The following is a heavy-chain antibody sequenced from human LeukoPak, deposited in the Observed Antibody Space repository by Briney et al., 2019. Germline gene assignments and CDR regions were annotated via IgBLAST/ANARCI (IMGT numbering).Heavy chain of an antibody. J-gene: IGHJ4*02. D-gene: IGHD6-13*01. Sequence: SETLSLTCTVSGGSISSSSYYWGWIRQPPGKGLEWIGRIYYSGSTYYNPSLKSRVTISVDTSKNQFSLKLSSVTAADTAVYYCARQYYSSSWYGAPYYFDYWGQGTLVTVSS. CDR2: IYYSGST. CDR1: GGSISSSSYY. V-gene: IGHV4-39*01. CDR3: ARQYYSSSWYGAPYYFDY.